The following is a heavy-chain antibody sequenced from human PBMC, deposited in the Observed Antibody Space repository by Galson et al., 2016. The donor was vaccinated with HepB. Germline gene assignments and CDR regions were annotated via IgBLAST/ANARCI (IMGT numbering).Heavy chain of an antibody. V-gene: IGHV1-18*01. CDR3: AREGIAVSAPFDY. Sequence: SVKVSCKASGYPFTSYAISWVRQAPGQGLEWMGWISVYNGDTSYAQSLQGRVTMTTDPSTSTVYMELRSLRSDDTAVYYCAREGIAVSAPFDYWGQGTLVTVSS. D-gene: IGHD6-19*01. J-gene: IGHJ4*02. CDR2: ISVYNGDT. CDR1: GYPFTSYA.